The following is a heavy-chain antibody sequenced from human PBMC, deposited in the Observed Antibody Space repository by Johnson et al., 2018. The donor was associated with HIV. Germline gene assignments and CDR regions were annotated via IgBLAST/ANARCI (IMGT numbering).Heavy chain of an antibody. CDR1: GFTFSSYA. CDR3: ASLSDDAFDF. J-gene: IGHJ3*01. Sequence: QVQLVESGGGVVQPGRSLRLSCAASGFTFSSYAMHWVRQAPGKGLEWVAVISYDGGNKYYADSVKGRFTISRDSSEKTLYLQMNSLKAEDTAVYYCASLSDDAFDFWGQGTMVIVSS. CDR2: ISYDGGNK. V-gene: IGHV3-30-3*01.